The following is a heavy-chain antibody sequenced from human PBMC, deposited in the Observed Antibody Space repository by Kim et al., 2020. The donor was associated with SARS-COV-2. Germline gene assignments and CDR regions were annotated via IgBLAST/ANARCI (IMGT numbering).Heavy chain of an antibody. Sequence: SETLSLTCAVYGGSFSGYYWSWIRQPPGKGLEWIGEINHSGSTNYNPSLKSRVTISVDTSKNQFSLKLSSVTAADTAVYYCARGQAIVYCGGDCYSPRNWFDPWGQGTLVTVSS. V-gene: IGHV4-34*01. CDR3: ARGQAIVYCGGDCYSPRNWFDP. D-gene: IGHD2-21*01. CDR1: GGSFSGYY. J-gene: IGHJ5*02. CDR2: INHSGST.